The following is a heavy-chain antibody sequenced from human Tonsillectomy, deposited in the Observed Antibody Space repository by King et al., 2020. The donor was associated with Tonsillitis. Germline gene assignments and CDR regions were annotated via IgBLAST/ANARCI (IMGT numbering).Heavy chain of an antibody. Sequence: VQLVQSGGGLVKPGGSLRLSCAASGFNFNKYTMHWVRQAPGKGLEWVSSISSGSSYINYADAVKGRFTIPRDNAKNSLYLQMNSLRAEDTALYYCARVTYDILTGNYIDYIDYWGQGTLVTVSS. D-gene: IGHD3-9*01. CDR2: ISSGSSYI. CDR1: GFNFNKYT. J-gene: IGHJ4*02. V-gene: IGHV3-21*01. CDR3: ARVTYDILTGNYIDYIDY.